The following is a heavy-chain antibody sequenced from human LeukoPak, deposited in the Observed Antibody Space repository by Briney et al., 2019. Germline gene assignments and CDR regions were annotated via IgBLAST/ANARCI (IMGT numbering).Heavy chain of an antibody. CDR3: ARGGLDLWNCYYGMDV. V-gene: IGHV4-34*01. D-gene: IGHD1-1*01. CDR2: INHSGST. J-gene: IGHJ6*02. Sequence: SETLSLTCAVYGGSFSGYYWSWIRQPPGKGLEWIGEINHSGSTNYNPSLKSRVTISVDTSKNQFSLKLSSVTAADTAVYYCARGGLDLWNCYYGMDVWGQGTTVTVSS. CDR1: GGSFSGYY.